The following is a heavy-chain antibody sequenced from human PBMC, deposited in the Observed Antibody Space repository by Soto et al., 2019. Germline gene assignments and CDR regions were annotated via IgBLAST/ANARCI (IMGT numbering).Heavy chain of an antibody. D-gene: IGHD6-6*01. Sequence: GGSLRLSCAASGFTFSSYGMHWVRQAPGKGLEWVAVIWYDGSNKYYADSVKGRFTISRDNSKNTLYLQMNSLRAEDTAVYYCARDAAEYSSSSGVVDYWGQGTLVTVSS. V-gene: IGHV3-33*01. CDR1: GFTFSSYG. J-gene: IGHJ4*02. CDR3: ARDAAEYSSSSGVVDY. CDR2: IWYDGSNK.